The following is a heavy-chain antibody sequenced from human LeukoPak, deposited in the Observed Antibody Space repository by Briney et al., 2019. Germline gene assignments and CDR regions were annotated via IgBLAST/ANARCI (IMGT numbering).Heavy chain of an antibody. CDR1: GYTFTDYS. D-gene: IGHD3-16*01. Sequence: ASVKVSCKASGYTFTDYSIHWVRQATGQGLEWMGWMNPNSGNTGYAQKFQGRVTMTRNTSISTAYMELSSLRSEDTAVYYCARLLYDYVWGSYFLGIWGQGTMVTVSS. J-gene: IGHJ3*02. V-gene: IGHV1-8*02. CDR2: MNPNSGNT. CDR3: ARLLYDYVWGSYFLGI.